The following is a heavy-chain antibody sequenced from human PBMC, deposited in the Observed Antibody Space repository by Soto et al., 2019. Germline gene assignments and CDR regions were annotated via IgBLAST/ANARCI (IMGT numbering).Heavy chain of an antibody. CDR1: GYTFTGYF. D-gene: IGHD3-10*01. V-gene: IGHV1-2*02. J-gene: IGHJ5*02. CDR2: INPYSGGA. CDR3: ARVIRGAYYNSPLDT. Sequence: QVQLLQSGAEVKKPGASVKVSCKASGYTFTGYFMHWVRQAPGQGLEWMVWINPYSGGADYAQSFQGRVTMTRDTSISTVYMELSRLRFDDTAVYYCARVIRGAYYNSPLDTWGQGTVVTVSS.